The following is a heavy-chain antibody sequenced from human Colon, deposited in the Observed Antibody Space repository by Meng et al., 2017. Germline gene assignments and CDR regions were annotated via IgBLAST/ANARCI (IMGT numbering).Heavy chain of an antibody. J-gene: IGHJ4*02. CDR3: ARGVQTLDY. CDR1: GYISNTYG. V-gene: IGHV1-18*01. CDR2: ITTHNGNT. Sequence: GQLVPSGAEVKKPGASVKVSGKTSGYISNTYGTSWVGQAPGQGLEWMGWITTHNGNTNYAERLQSTVTMSTDTSTSTAYMELNNLKFDDTAMYYCARGVQTLDYWGQGTLVTVSS. D-gene: IGHD3-10*01.